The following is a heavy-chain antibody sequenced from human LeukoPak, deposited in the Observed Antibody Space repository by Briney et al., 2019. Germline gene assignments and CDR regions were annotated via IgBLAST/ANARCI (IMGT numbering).Heavy chain of an antibody. V-gene: IGHV1-69*05. CDR3: ARPSESSGFYYYYYMDV. CDR2: IIPIFGTA. Sequence: SVKVSCKASGGTFSSYAISWVRQAPGQGLEWMGGIIPIFGTANYAQKFQGRVTITTDESTSTAYMELSSLRSEDTAVYYCARPSESSGFYYYYYMDVWGKGTTVTVSS. J-gene: IGHJ6*03. D-gene: IGHD3-22*01. CDR1: GGTFSSYA.